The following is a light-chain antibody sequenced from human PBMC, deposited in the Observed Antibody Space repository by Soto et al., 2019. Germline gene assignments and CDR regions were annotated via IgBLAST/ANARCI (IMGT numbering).Light chain of an antibody. V-gene: IGKV1-39*01. CDR3: QQSFSTPWT. CDR2: GAS. CDR1: QSISTY. Sequence: DIQMTQSPSSLSASLGDRVTITCRASQSISTYLNWYQQKPGKAPNLLIFGASRLQSGVPSRFSGSGSGTDFTLTINGLQPEDFATYYCQQSFSTPWTFGQGTKVDIK. J-gene: IGKJ1*01.